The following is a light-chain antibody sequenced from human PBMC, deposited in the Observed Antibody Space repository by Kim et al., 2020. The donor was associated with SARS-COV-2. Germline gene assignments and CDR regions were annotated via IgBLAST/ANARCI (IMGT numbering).Light chain of an antibody. CDR3: QVWDSSTGV. Sequence: SVALGQTARITCGGNNMGTKNGHWCQQKPGQAPVLVIFRDTTRPSGIPERFSGSNSGNTATLTISRAQPGDEADYYCQVWDSSTGVFGGGTQLTVL. V-gene: IGLV3-9*01. J-gene: IGLJ3*02. CDR1: NMGTKN. CDR2: RDT.